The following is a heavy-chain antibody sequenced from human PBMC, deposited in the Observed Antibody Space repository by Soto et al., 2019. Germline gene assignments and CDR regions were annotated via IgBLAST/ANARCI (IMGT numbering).Heavy chain of an antibody. CDR3: ARGDPYSDTLRNDAFDI. Sequence: EVQLVESGGGLVQPGGSLRLSFAASGFTFSSYTMHWVGQPPGKGLEYVSAIGSDGGNTYYANSVKDRFTISRDNSKNTLYLQMGSLRTEDMAVYYCARGDPYSDTLRNDAFDIWGQGTMVTVSS. D-gene: IGHD5-18*01. J-gene: IGHJ3*02. CDR2: IGSDGGNT. V-gene: IGHV3-64*01. CDR1: GFTFSSYT.